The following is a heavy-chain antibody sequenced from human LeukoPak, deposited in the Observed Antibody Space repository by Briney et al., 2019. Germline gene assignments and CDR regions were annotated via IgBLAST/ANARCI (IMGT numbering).Heavy chain of an antibody. CDR1: GYTLTELS. Sequence: ASVKVSCKVSGYTLTELSMHWARQAPGKGLEWMGGFDPEDGETIYAQKFQGRVTITTDESTSTAYMELSSLRSEDTAVYYCARALYPGYYYDSSGYYWWGQGTLVTVSS. D-gene: IGHD3-22*01. V-gene: IGHV1-24*01. CDR2: FDPEDGET. J-gene: IGHJ4*02. CDR3: ARALYPGYYYDSSGYYW.